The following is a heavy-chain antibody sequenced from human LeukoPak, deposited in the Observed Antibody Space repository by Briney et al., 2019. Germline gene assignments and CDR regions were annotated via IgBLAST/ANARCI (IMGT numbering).Heavy chain of an antibody. CDR3: ARRVPNLIDY. CDR1: GGSISSHY. D-gene: IGHD1-1*01. J-gene: IGHJ4*02. V-gene: IGHV4-59*11. Sequence: SETLSLTCTVSGGSISSHYWSWIRQPPGKGLEWIGYIYYSGSTNYNPSLKSRVTISVDTSKNQFSLKLSSVTAADTAVYYCARRVPNLIDYWGQGTLVTVSS. CDR2: IYYSGST.